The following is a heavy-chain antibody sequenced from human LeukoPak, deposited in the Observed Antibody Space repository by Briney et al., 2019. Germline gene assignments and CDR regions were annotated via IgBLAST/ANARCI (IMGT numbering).Heavy chain of an antibody. J-gene: IGHJ4*02. CDR2: INCNSGVT. V-gene: IGHV1-2*02. CDR3: AKTGAGYGSGGAYLY. CDR1: GYTFTAYY. D-gene: IGHD6-19*01. Sequence: ASVKVSCKASGYTFTAYYMHWVRQAPGQGLEWMGWINCNSGVTKYAQKFQDRVTMTRDTSISTAYMDVTRLTSDDTAVYYCAKTGAGYGSGGAYLYWGQGTLATVSS.